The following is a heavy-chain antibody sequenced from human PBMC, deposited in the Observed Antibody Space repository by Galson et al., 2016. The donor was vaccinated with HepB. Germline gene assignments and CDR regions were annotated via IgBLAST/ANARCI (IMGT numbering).Heavy chain of an antibody. CDR2: IYHNGNI. Sequence: ETLSLTCTVSGDSMTDYYWSFIRQAPGKGLEWIGYIYHNGNIDYNPSLKSRVTISIDTSKNQFSLKLTSVTAADTAVDYGAGPGALTENYFQYWGQGALVAVSS. CDR3: AGPGALTENYFQY. CDR1: GDSMTDYY. D-gene: IGHD1-14*01. V-gene: IGHV4-59*01. J-gene: IGHJ4*02.